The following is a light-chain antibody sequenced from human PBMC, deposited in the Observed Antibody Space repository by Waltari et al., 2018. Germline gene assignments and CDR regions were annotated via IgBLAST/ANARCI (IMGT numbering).Light chain of an antibody. CDR1: QSLVHSDGNTY. CDR2: KVS. V-gene: IGKV2-30*02. Sequence: DVVMTQSPLSLPVTLGQPASISCTSSQSLVHSDGNTYLNWFQQMPGQSPRRLIYKVSNRDSGVPDRFSGSGSGTEFTLKITRVEAEDVGVYYCMQGTHWPPITFGQGTRLEIK. CDR3: MQGTHWPPIT. J-gene: IGKJ5*01.